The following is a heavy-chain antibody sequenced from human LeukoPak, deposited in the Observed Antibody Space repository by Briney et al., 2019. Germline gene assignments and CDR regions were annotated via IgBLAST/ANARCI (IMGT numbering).Heavy chain of an antibody. J-gene: IGHJ3*02. D-gene: IGHD5-24*01. CDR2: LYYSGST. CDR1: GDSISSYY. CDR3: ARHVVQMATMEAFDI. Sequence: KPSETLSLTCTVSGDSISSYYWSWIRQPPGKGLEWIGYLYYSGSTNYNPSLKSRVTISVDTSKNQFSLKLSSVTAADTAVYYCARHVVQMATMEAFDIWGQGTMVTVSS. V-gene: IGHV4-59*08.